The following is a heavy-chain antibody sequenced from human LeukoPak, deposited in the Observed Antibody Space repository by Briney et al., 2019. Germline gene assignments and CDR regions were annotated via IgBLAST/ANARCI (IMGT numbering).Heavy chain of an antibody. V-gene: IGHV3-30-3*01. CDR2: ISYDGSNK. CDR3: ARALVRGGKIDY. D-gene: IGHD3-10*01. Sequence: GGSLRLSCAASGFTFSSYAMHWVRQAPGKGLEWVAVISYDGSNKYYADSVKGRFTISRDNSKNTLYLQMNSLRAEDTAVYYCARALVRGGKIDYWGQGTLVTVSS. CDR1: GFTFSSYA. J-gene: IGHJ4*02.